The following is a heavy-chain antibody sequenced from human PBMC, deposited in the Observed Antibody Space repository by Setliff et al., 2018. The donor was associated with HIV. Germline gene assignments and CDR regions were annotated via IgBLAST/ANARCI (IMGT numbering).Heavy chain of an antibody. CDR3: ARDSTTSLDY. D-gene: IGHD1-1*01. CDR2: IYNTGST. Sequence: SETLSLTCTVTGGSISSGGFYWTWIRQHPGKGLEWIGYIYNTGSTYYNPSLKSRVTMSVDTSKNQFSLKVRYVTAADTAVYYCARDSTTSLDYWGQGTLVTVSS. J-gene: IGHJ4*02. V-gene: IGHV4-31*03. CDR1: GGSISSGGFY.